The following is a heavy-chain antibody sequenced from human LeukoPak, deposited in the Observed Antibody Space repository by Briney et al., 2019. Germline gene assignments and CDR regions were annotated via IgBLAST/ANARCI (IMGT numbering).Heavy chain of an antibody. J-gene: IGHJ4*02. D-gene: IGHD2-15*01. CDR3: ARYNLLGFCSGGDLRRCGYFDY. CDR2: IYTGGST. V-gene: IGHV4-61*02. CDR1: DDSIRSGSYY. Sequence: SETLSLTCTVSDDSIRSGSYYWSWIRQPAGKGPEWIGRIYTGGSTNYNPSLKSRVAISVDTSKNQFSLKLRSVTAADTAVYYRARYNLLGFCSGGDLRRCGYFDYWGQGTLVTVSS.